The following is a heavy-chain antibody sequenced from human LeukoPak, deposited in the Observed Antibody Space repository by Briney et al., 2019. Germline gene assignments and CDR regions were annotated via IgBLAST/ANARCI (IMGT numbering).Heavy chain of an antibody. V-gene: IGHV3-7*01. J-gene: IGHJ4*02. CDR3: GVVY. CDR2: IRPDGSEK. Sequence: PGGSLRLSCATSGFTFSTYWMTWVRQAPGKGLEWVANIRPDGSEKYYVDSVKGRFTISRDNAKNSLYLQMNNLRAEDTAVYYCGVVYWGQGTLVTVSS. CDR1: GFTFSTYW.